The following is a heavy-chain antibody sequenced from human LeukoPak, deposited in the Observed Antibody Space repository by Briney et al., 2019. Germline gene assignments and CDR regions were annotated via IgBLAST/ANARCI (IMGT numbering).Heavy chain of an antibody. CDR3: ARDREYSGFGVYYFDY. V-gene: IGHV1-69*04. J-gene: IGHJ4*02. CDR1: GGTFSSYA. D-gene: IGHD5-12*01. Sequence: ASVSLSCKASGGTFSSYAISWVRQAPGQGLEWMGRIIPILGIANYAQKFQGRVTITADKSTSTAYMELSSLRSEDTAVYYCARDREYSGFGVYYFDYWGEGTLDPLSS. CDR2: IIPILGIA.